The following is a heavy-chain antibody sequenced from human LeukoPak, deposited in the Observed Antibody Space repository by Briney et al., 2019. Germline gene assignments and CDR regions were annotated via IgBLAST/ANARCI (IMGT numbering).Heavy chain of an antibody. J-gene: IGHJ4*02. V-gene: IGHV1-69*05. CDR3: ARGHYYDSSGYYYYDY. CDR1: GGTFNSYA. D-gene: IGHD3-22*01. Sequence: ASVKVSCKASGGTFNSYAISWVRQAPGQGLEWMGWIFPIFGTANYAQKFQGRVTITTDESTSTAYMELSSLRSEDTAMYYCARGHYYDSSGYYYYDYWGQGTLVTVSS. CDR2: IFPIFGTA.